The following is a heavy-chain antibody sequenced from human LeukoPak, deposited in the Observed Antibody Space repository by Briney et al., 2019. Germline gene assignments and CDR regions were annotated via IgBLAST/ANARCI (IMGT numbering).Heavy chain of an antibody. CDR1: GGSISSYF. CDR2: IYSSGSF. V-gene: IGHV4-4*07. CDR3: ARSGESSSGSLGLWYSDI. D-gene: IGHD6-19*01. J-gene: IGHJ3*02. Sequence: SETLSLTCTVSGGSISSYFWTWIRQPAGRGLEWIGHIYSSGSFKYNPSLKSRVTMSIDTSKNQLSLKLNSVTAADTAVYYCARSGESSSGSLGLWYSDIWGQGTMVTVSS.